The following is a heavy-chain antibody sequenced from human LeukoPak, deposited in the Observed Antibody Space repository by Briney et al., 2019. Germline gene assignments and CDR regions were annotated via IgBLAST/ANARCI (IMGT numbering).Heavy chain of an antibody. J-gene: IGHJ4*02. CDR3: ARDSTYYYDSSGHLGGYFDY. CDR2: IIPILGIA. D-gene: IGHD3-22*01. CDR1: GGTFSSYA. Sequence: SVKVSCKASGGTFSSYAISWVRQAPGQGLEWMGRIIPILGIANYAQKFQGRVTITADKSTSTAYMELSSLRSEDTAVYYCARDSTYYYDSSGHLGGYFDYWGQGTLVTVSS. V-gene: IGHV1-69*04.